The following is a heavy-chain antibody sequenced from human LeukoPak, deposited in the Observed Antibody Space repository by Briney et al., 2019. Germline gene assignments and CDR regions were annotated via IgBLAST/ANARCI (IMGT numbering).Heavy chain of an antibody. J-gene: IGHJ4*02. V-gene: IGHV1-18*01. CDR1: GYTFTSYG. Sequence: GASVKVSCXASGYTFTSYGISWVRQAPGQGLQWMGWISAYNGNTNYAQKLQGRVTMTTDTSTSTAYMELRSLRSDDSAVYYCARAYYSPFDYWGQGTLVTVSS. CDR2: ISAYNGNT. CDR3: ARAYYSPFDY. D-gene: IGHD1-26*01.